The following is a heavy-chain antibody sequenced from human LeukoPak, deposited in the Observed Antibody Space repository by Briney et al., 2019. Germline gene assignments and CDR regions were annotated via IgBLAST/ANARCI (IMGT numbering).Heavy chain of an antibody. Sequence: PSETLSLTCAAYGGSFSGYYWSWIRQPPGKGLEWIGEINHSGSTNYNPSLKSRVTISVDTSKNQFSLKLSSVTAADTAVYYCARGFFRTAMVRNWFDPWGQGTLVTVSS. V-gene: IGHV4-34*01. CDR2: INHSGST. CDR3: ARGFFRTAMVRNWFDP. D-gene: IGHD5-18*01. CDR1: GGSFSGYY. J-gene: IGHJ5*02.